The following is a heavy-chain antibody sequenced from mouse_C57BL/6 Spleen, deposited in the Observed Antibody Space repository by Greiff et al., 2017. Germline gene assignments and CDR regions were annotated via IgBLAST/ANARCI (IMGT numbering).Heavy chain of an antibody. D-gene: IGHD1-1*01. J-gene: IGHJ4*01. CDR3: ARRDYGRDYAMDY. CDR1: GYKFTDYY. CDR2: INPNNGGT. V-gene: IGHV1-26*01. Sequence: EVQLQQSGPELVKPGASVQISCQASGYKFTDYYMNWVKQSHGKSLEWIGSINPNNGGTSYNQKFKGKATLTLDKSSSTAYMELRSLTSEDSAFYYCARRDYGRDYAMDYWGQGTSVTVSS.